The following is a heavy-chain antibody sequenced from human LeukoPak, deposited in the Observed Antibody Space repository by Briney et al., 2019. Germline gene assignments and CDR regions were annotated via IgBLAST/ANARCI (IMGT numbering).Heavy chain of an antibody. V-gene: IGHV3-30-3*01. Sequence: GGSLRLSCAASGFTFSGYTMHWVRQAPGKGLEWVAVISYDGNNELYADSVKGRFTISRDNSKNTLFLQMNSLRTEDTAVYYCARAIGELVRVMDVWGQGTTVTVSS. D-gene: IGHD3-10*01. J-gene: IGHJ6*02. CDR2: ISYDGNNE. CDR3: ARAIGELVRVMDV. CDR1: GFTFSGYT.